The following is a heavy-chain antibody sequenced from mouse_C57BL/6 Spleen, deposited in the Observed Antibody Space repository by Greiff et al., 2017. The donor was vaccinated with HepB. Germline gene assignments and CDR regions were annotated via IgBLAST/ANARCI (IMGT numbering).Heavy chain of an antibody. CDR1: GFTFSSYA. CDR2: ISDGGSYT. Sequence: EVKVVESGGGLVKPGGSLKLSCAASGFTFSSYAMSWVRQTPEKRLEWVATISDGGSYTYYPDNVKGRFTISRDNAKNNLYLQMSHLKSEGTAMYYCARGYSNYLYAMDYWGQGTSVTVSS. CDR3: ARGYSNYLYAMDY. J-gene: IGHJ4*01. V-gene: IGHV5-4*03. D-gene: IGHD2-5*01.